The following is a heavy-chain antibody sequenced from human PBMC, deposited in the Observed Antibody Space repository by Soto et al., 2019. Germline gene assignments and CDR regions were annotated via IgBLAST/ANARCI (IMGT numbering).Heavy chain of an antibody. D-gene: IGHD5-12*01. CDR2: ITGSGGST. V-gene: IGHV3-23*01. CDR3: AKSKATNYYYYAMNV. J-gene: IGHJ6*02. Sequence: PGGSLRLSCTASGFTFSSYAMSWVRQAPGKGLEWVSAITGSGGSTYYADSVKGRFTISRGNSKNTLYLQMNSLRAEDTALYYCAKSKATNYYYYAMNVWGQGTTVTVSS. CDR1: GFTFSSYA.